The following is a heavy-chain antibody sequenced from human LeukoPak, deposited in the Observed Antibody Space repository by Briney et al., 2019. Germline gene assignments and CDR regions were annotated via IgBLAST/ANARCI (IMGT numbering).Heavy chain of an antibody. V-gene: IGHV5-51*01. CDR2: IYPGDSDT. CDR1: GYCFSSFW. CDR3: ARLKVRDDAFDI. Sequence: GASLQISCKGAGYCFSSFWIGWVRQMPGKGLEWMGIIYPGDSDTRYSPSYQGQVTISADKSISTAYLQWSSLKASDTAMYYCARLKVRDDAFDIWGQGTMVTVSS. D-gene: IGHD3-10*01. J-gene: IGHJ3*02.